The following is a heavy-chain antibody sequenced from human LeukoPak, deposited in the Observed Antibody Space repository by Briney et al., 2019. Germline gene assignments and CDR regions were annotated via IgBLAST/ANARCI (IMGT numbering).Heavy chain of an antibody. V-gene: IGHV1-2*02. CDR2: INLNSGGT. CDR3: ARSFGGTYYAWFDP. J-gene: IGHJ5*02. CDR1: GYTFTCYY. D-gene: IGHD1-26*01. Sequence: GASVKVSFKASGYTFTCYYMHWVRQAPGQGLEWMGGINLNSGGTNYAQEFQGRVTMTRDTSISTAYMELSRLRSDDTAVYYCARSFGGTYYAWFDPWGQGTLVTVSS.